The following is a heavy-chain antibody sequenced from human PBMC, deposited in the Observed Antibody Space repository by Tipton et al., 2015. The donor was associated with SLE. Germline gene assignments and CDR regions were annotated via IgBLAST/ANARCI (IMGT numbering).Heavy chain of an antibody. D-gene: IGHD6-6*01. CDR2: IYYSGST. V-gene: IGHV4-39*01. CDR3: ARQEARHYYYYYMDV. Sequence: TLSLTCTVSGGSISSSSYYWGWIRQPPGKGLEWIGSIYYSGSTSYNPPLKSRVTISVDTSKNQFSLKLSSVTAADTAVYYCARQEARHYYYYYMDVWGKGTTVTVSS. J-gene: IGHJ6*03. CDR1: GGSISSSSYY.